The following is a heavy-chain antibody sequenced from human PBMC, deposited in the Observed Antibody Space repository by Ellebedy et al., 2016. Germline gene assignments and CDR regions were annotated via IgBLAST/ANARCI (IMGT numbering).Heavy chain of an antibody. V-gene: IGHV4-31*03. Sequence: SETLSLXXTVSGGSISSGGYYWSWIRQHPGKGLEWTGYFYYSGSTYYNPSLKSRVTISVDTSKNQFSLKLSSVTAADTAVYYCARKRYSSSWYDYWGQGTLVTVSS. CDR1: GGSISSGGYY. CDR2: FYYSGST. CDR3: ARKRYSSSWYDY. D-gene: IGHD6-13*01. J-gene: IGHJ4*02.